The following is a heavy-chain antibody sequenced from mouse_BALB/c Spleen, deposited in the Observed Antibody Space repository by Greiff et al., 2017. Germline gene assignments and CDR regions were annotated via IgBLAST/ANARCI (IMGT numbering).Heavy chain of an antibody. J-gene: IGHJ4*01. CDR3: ARSNYYGYAMDY. V-gene: IGHV5-17*02. Sequence: EVQGVESGGGLVQPGGSRKLSCAASGFTFSSFGMHWVRQAPEKGLEWVAYISSGSSTIYYADTVKGRFTISRDNPKNTLFLQMTSLRSEDTAMYYCARSNYYGYAMDYWGQGTSVTVSS. CDR2: ISSGSSTI. CDR1: GFTFSSFG. D-gene: IGHD1-1*01.